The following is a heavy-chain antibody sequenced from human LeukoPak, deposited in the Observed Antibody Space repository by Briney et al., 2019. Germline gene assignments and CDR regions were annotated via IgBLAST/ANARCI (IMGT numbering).Heavy chain of an antibody. D-gene: IGHD3-10*01. CDR2: IYYSGST. V-gene: IGHV4-59*01. CDR3: ARARGLTMVRDEYYFDY. CDR1: GGSISSYY. Sequence: PTETLSLTCTVSGGSISSYYWSWIRQPPGKGLEWIGYIYYSGSTNYNPSLKSRVTISVDTSKNQFSLKLSSVTAADTAVYYCARARGLTMVRDEYYFDYWGQGTLVTVSS. J-gene: IGHJ4*02.